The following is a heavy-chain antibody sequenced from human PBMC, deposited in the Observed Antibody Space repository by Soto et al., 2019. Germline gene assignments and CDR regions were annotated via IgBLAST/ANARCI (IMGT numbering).Heavy chain of an antibody. Sequence: QVQLVESGGGVVQPGRSLRLSCAASGFTFSSYGMHWVRQAPGKGLEWVAVIWYDGSNKYYADSVKGRFTISRDNSKNTLYLQMNSLRAEDTAVYYCARGDFWSGCSYGMAVWGQGTTVTVSS. CDR3: ARGDFWSGCSYGMAV. V-gene: IGHV3-33*01. CDR1: GFTFSSYG. CDR2: IWYDGSNK. D-gene: IGHD3-3*01. J-gene: IGHJ6*02.